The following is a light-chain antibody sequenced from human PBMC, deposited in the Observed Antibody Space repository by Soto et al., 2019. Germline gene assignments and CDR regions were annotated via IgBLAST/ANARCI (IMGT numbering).Light chain of an antibody. CDR2: EVS. J-gene: IGLJ2*01. V-gene: IGLV2-14*01. Sequence: QSVLTQPASVSGSPGQSITISCTGTSRDVGGYNYVSWYQQHPGKAPKLMIYEVSNRPPGVSNRFSGSKSGNTASLTISGLQAEDEADYYCSSYTSSSTLVVFGGGTKVTVL. CDR1: SRDVGGYNY. CDR3: SSYTSSSTLVV.